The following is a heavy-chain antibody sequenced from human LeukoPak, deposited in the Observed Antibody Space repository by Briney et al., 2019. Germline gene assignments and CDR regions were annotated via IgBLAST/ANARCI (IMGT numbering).Heavy chain of an antibody. D-gene: IGHD6-13*01. J-gene: IGHJ4*02. V-gene: IGHV4-59*01. CDR1: GGAISSYY. CDR3: ARDVAAAGNFDY. CDR2: IYYNGNT. Sequence: SETLSLTCTVSGGAISSYYWSWIRQSPEKGLEWIGYIYYNGNTNYNPSLKSRVTISVDTSKNQFSLKLSSVTAADTAVYYCARDVAAAGNFDYWGQGTLVTVPS.